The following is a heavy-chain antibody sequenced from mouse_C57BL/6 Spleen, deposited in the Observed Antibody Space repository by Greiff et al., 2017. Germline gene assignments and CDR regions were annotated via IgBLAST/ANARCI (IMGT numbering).Heavy chain of an antibody. D-gene: IGHD3-2*02. V-gene: IGHV1-69*01. CDR3: ARVLDSSGYGGDY. Sequence: QVQLQQPGAELVMPGASVKLSCKASGYTFTSYWMHWVKQRPGQGLEWIGKIDPSDSYTNYNQKFKGKFTLTVDKSSSTAYMQLSSLTSEDSAVXCGARVLDSSGYGGDYWGQGTTLTVSS. CDR2: IDPSDSYT. J-gene: IGHJ2*01. CDR1: GYTFTSYW.